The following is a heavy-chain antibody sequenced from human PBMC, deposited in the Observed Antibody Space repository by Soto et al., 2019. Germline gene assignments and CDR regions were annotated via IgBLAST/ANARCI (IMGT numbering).Heavy chain of an antibody. V-gene: IGHV4-34*01. D-gene: IGHD3-16*01. CDR1: GGSFSGYY. Sequence: SENLSLTCAVYGGSFSGYYWSWIRQPPGKGLEWIGEINHSGSTNYNPSLKSRVTTSVDTSKNQFSLKLSSVTAADTAVYYCARSWGSSSWFDPWGQGTLVTVS. J-gene: IGHJ5*02. CDR3: ARSWGSSSWFDP. CDR2: INHSGST.